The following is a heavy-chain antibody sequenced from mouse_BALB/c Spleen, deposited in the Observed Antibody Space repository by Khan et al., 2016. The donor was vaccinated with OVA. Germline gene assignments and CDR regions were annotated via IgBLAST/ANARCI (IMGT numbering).Heavy chain of an antibody. CDR1: GFTFSSYS. CDR2: ISSGGDYT. V-gene: IGHV5-6*01. J-gene: IGHJ3*01. CDR3: ASHLTGSLAY. Sequence: EVELVESGGDLVKPGGSLKLSCAASGFTFSSYSMSWVRQTPDKRLEWVATISSGGDYTYYPDNVKGRFTISRDNAKKTLYLQMSSRKSEDTAMYYGASHLTGSLAYWGQGTLVTVS. D-gene: IGHD4-1*01.